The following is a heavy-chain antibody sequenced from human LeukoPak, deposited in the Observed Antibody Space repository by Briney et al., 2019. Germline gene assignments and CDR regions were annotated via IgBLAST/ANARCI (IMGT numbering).Heavy chain of an antibody. V-gene: IGHV1-69*13. D-gene: IGHD1-20*01. CDR2: IIPIFGTA. CDR3: ASGNWSSQYYHGMDV. CDR1: GGTFSSYA. Sequence: ASVKVSCKASGGTFSSYAISWVRQAPGQGLEWMGGIIPIFGTANYAQKFQGRVTITADESTSTAYMELSSLRSEDTAVYYCASGNWSSQYYHGMDVWGQGTTVTVSS. J-gene: IGHJ6*02.